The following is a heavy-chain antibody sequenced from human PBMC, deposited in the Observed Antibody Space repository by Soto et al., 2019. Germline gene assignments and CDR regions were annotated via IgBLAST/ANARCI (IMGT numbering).Heavy chain of an antibody. J-gene: IGHJ6*02. V-gene: IGHV1-69*13. D-gene: IGHD6-13*01. CDR1: GGTFSSYA. CDR3: ATKERDRSSWSFYAMDV. Sequence: GASVKVSCKASGGTFSSYAISWVRQAPGQGLEWMGGIIPIFGTANYAQKFQGRVTITADESTSTAYMELSSLRSEDTAVYYCATKERDRSSWSFYAMDVWGQGTTVTVSS. CDR2: IIPIFGTA.